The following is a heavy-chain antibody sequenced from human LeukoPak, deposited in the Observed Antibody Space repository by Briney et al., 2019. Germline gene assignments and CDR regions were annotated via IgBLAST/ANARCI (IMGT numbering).Heavy chain of an antibody. J-gene: IGHJ2*01. Sequence: PGGSLRLSCAASGFTFSSYSMNWVRQAPGKGLEWGSSISSSSSYIYYADSVKGRFTISRDNAKNSLYLQMNSLRAEDTAVYYCASTYCSGGSCYSGIWYFDLWGRGTLVTVSS. CDR3: ASTYCSGGSCYSGIWYFDL. CDR1: GFTFSSYS. D-gene: IGHD2-15*01. CDR2: ISSSSSYI. V-gene: IGHV3-21*01.